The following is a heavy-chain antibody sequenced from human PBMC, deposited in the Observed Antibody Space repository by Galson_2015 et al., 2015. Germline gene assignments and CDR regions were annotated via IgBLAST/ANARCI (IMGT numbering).Heavy chain of an antibody. CDR2: VKQDGSEK. V-gene: IGHV3-7*01. CDR1: GFTFSNYW. Sequence: SLRLSCAASGFTFSNYWMAWVRQAPGKGLEWVANVKQDGSEKHYVDSVKGRFTIPRDNAKNTLYLQVNSLRVEDTAMYFCTRGYSGTYRIDYWGRGTLVTVSS. J-gene: IGHJ4*02. CDR3: TRGYSGTYRIDY. D-gene: IGHD1-26*01.